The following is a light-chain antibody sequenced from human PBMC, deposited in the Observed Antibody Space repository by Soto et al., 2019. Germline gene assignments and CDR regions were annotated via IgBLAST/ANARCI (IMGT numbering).Light chain of an antibody. V-gene: IGKV3-20*01. CDR1: QSVSSNY. CDR3: QQYGGAPWT. CDR2: GAS. Sequence: EIVLTQSPVTLSFSPLEGATLSCMASQSVSSNYLAWYQQRPGQPPRLLISGASSRATGIPDRFSGSGSGTDFTLTISRLEPEDFAVYHCQQYGGAPWTFGQGTKVDIK. J-gene: IGKJ1*01.